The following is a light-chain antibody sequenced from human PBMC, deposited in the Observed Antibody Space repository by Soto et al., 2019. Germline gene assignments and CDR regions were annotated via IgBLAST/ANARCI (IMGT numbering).Light chain of an antibody. CDR2: WAS. J-gene: IGKJ2*01. Sequence: DIVMTQSPDSLAVSLGERATINCKSSQSVLYSSNNKNYLAGYQQKPGQPPKLLIYWASTRESGVPDRFSGSGSGTDFTLTISSLHAEDVAVYYGQQYYSTPYTFGQGTKLEIK. V-gene: IGKV4-1*01. CDR3: QQYYSTPYT. CDR1: QSVLYSSNNKNY.